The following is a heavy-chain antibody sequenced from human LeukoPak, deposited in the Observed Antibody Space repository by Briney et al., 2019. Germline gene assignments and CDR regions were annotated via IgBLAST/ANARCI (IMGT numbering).Heavy chain of an antibody. V-gene: IGHV1-18*01. CDR3: AGDTALITPPGGPDF. D-gene: IGHD6-13*01. Sequence: ASVKVSCKASGYTFASYGISWVRQAPGQGLEWMGWISGYDDNTRFAQHLQGRVTLTTDKSTSTAYMELRSLTSDDTALYYCAGDTALITPPGGPDFWGQGTLITVSS. CDR2: ISGYDDNT. J-gene: IGHJ4*02. CDR1: GYTFASYG.